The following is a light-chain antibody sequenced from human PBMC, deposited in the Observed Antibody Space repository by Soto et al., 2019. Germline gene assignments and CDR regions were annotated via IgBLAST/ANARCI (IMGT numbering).Light chain of an antibody. V-gene: IGKV3-20*01. CDR3: QQYGSSLLIT. J-gene: IGKJ5*01. Sequence: EIVLTQSPGTLSLSPGERATLSCRASQSVSSSYLAWYQQKPGQAPRLLIYGASSRATGIPDRFSGSGSGTDFPLTISRLEPEDFAVYYCQQYGSSLLITFGQGTRLEIK. CDR1: QSVSSSY. CDR2: GAS.